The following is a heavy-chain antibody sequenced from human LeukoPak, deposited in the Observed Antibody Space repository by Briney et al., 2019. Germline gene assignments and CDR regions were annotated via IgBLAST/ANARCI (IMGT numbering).Heavy chain of an antibody. CDR3: ARRGGVKGYFDY. D-gene: IGHD3-16*01. Sequence: SVTLSLTCTVSGGSISSSSYYWGWIRQPPGKGLEWIGSIYYSGSTYYNPSLKSRVTISVDTSKNQFSLKLSSVTAADTAVYYCARRGGVKGYFDYWGQGTLVTVSS. CDR1: GGSISSSSYY. CDR2: IYYSGST. J-gene: IGHJ4*02. V-gene: IGHV4-39*01.